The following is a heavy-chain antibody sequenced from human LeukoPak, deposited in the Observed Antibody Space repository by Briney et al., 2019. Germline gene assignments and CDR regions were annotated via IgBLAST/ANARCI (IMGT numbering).Heavy chain of an antibody. Sequence: PGGSLRLSCAASGFTFSNYAMHWVRQAPGKGLEWVAVIWYDGSNKYYADSVKGRFTISRDNSKNTLYLQMNSLRAEDTAVYYCARERGLSRELWQREFDYWGQGTLVTVSS. CDR1: GFTFSNYA. CDR2: IWYDGSNK. CDR3: ARERGLSRELWQREFDY. J-gene: IGHJ4*02. D-gene: IGHD1-26*01. V-gene: IGHV3-33*08.